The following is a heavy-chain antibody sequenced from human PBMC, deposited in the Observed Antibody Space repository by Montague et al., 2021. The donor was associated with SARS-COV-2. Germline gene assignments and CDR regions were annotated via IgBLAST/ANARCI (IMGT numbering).Heavy chain of an antibody. CDR3: ASVYTVTYYFDY. V-gene: IGHV4-4*02. CDR1: GDSISISTW. CDR2: IYPGGNT. D-gene: IGHD4-17*01. J-gene: IGHJ4*02. Sequence: SETLSLTCRVSGDSISISTWWTWVRRTPGKGLEWIGLIYPGGNTNYNPSLKGRVTISVDTSKNQFSLKLSSVTAADTAVYYCASVYTVTYYFDYWGRGTLVTVSS.